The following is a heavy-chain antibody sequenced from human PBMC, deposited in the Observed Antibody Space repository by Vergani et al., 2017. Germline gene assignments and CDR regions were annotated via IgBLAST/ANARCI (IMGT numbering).Heavy chain of an antibody. CDR3: AKDQLWSGSYYNY. D-gene: IGHD1-26*01. J-gene: IGHJ4*02. Sequence: VQLVESEGGVVQPGRSLTLSCVASGFTFSSYAMSWVRQAPGKGLEWVSAISGSGGSTYYADSVKGRFTISRDNSKNTLYLQMNSLRAEDTAVYYCAKDQLWSGSYYNYWGQGTLVTVSS. CDR2: ISGSGGST. V-gene: IGHV3-23*04. CDR1: GFTFSSYA.